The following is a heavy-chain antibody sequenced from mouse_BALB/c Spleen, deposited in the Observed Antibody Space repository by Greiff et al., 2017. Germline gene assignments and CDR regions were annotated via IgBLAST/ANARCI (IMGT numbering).Heavy chain of an antibody. D-gene: IGHD2-4*01. V-gene: IGHV1-9*01. CDR3: ARFDYEGYYAMDY. CDR2: ILPGSGST. J-gene: IGHJ4*01. Sequence: VQLQQSGAELMKPGASVKISCKATGYTFSSYWIEWVKQRPGHGLEWIGEILPGSGSTNYNEKFKGKATFTADTSSNTAYMQLSSLTSEDSAVYYCARFDYEGYYAMDYWGQGTSVTVSS. CDR1: GYTFSSYW.